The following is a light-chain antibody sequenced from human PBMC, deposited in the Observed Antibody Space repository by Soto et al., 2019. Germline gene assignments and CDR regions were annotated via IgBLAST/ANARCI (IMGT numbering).Light chain of an antibody. CDR2: DAS. J-gene: IGKJ4*01. V-gene: IGKV3-11*01. CDR1: QSVSSY. CDR3: QQYDDSPLT. Sequence: EIVLTQSPATLSLSPGERATLSCRASQSVSSYLAWYQQKPGQAPRLVIYDASYRAAGIPARFSGGGSGTDFTLTISSLEPEDFAVYYCQQYDDSPLTFGGGTKVEIK.